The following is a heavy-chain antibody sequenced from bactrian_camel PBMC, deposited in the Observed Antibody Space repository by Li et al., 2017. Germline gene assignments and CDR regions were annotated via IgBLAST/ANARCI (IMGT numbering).Heavy chain of an antibody. CDR3: AVDRTFYLLCGERRRNYFNS. V-gene: IGHV3S40*01. CDR1: GSTFAAFG. D-gene: IGHD6*01. Sequence: VQLVESGGALVQPGVSLRLSCATSGSTFAAFGMTWVRQAPGKELEWVSSISSLSGSIISYADSVKGRFTISKDNAKNILYLQMNNLEPEDTAMYYCAVDRTFYLLCGERRRNYFNSWGQGTQVTVS. CDR2: ISSLSGSII. J-gene: IGHJ6*01.